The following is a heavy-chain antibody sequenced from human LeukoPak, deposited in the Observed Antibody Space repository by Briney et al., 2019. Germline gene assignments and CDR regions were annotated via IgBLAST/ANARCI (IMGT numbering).Heavy chain of an antibody. J-gene: IGHJ6*03. D-gene: IGHD2-2*01. CDR3: AKVSCSSTSCYYHYYYYMDV. Sequence: SVKVSCKDSGGTFSSYAISWVRQAPGQGLEWMGGIIPIFGTANYAQKFQGRVTITTDESTSTAYMELSSLRSEDTAVYYCAKVSCSSTSCYYHYYYYMDVWGKETTVTVSS. CDR2: IIPIFGTA. V-gene: IGHV1-69*05. CDR1: GGTFSSYA.